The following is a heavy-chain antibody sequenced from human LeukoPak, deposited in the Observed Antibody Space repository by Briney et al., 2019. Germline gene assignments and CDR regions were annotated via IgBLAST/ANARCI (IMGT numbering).Heavy chain of an antibody. CDR3: ARTAGYSSIVFDI. D-gene: IGHD2-2*01. CDR2: IKQDGSEK. V-gene: IGHV3-7*02. J-gene: IGHJ3*02. CDR1: GFTFSTYA. Sequence: GGSLRLSCGASGFTFSTYAMSWVRQAPGEGLEWVANIKQDGSEKYYVDSVKGRFTISRDNAKNSLYLQMNSLRAEDTAVYNCARTAGYSSIVFDIWGQGTMVTVSS.